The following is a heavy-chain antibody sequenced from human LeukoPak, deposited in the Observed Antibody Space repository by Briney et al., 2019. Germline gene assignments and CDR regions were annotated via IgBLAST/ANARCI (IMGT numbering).Heavy chain of an antibody. D-gene: IGHD3-3*02. CDR3: ANRSRRHYAFDI. V-gene: IGHV4-59*12. J-gene: IGHJ3*02. CDR2: IYYSGST. CDR1: GGSISSYY. Sequence: PSETLSLTCTVSGGSISSYYWSWIRQPPGKGLEWIGYIYYSGSTNYNPSLKSRVTISVDTSKNQFSLKLSSVTAADTAVYYCANRSRRHYAFDIWGQGTMVTVSS.